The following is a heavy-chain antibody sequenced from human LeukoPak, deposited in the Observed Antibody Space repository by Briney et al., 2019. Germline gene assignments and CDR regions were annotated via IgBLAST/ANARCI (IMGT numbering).Heavy chain of an antibody. CDR1: GYTFTSYG. Sequence: ASVKVSCKASGYTFTSYGISWVRQAPGQGLEWTGWISAYNGNTNYAQKLQGRVTMTTDTSTSTAYMELRSLRSDDTAVYYCARIRDTMVRGLRANYYYYMDVWGKGTTVTISS. V-gene: IGHV1-18*01. D-gene: IGHD3-10*01. J-gene: IGHJ6*03. CDR3: ARIRDTMVRGLRANYYYYMDV. CDR2: ISAYNGNT.